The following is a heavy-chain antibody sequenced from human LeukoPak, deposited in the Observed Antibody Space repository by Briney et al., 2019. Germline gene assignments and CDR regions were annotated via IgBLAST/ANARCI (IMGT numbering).Heavy chain of an antibody. J-gene: IGHJ4*02. CDR1: GSTFSSYA. Sequence: PGGSLRLSCAASGSTFSSYAMHWVRQAPGKGLEWVAVISYDGSNKYYADSVRGRFTISRDNSKNTLYLQMNSLRAEDTAVYYCARDRRGSYYHTPLDYWGQGTLVTVSS. CDR2: ISYDGSNK. CDR3: ARDRRGSYYHTPLDY. V-gene: IGHV3-30*04. D-gene: IGHD1-26*01.